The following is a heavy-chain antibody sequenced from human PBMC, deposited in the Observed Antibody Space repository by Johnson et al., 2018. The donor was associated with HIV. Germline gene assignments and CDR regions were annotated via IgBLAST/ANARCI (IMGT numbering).Heavy chain of an antibody. CDR1: GFTFSSYG. CDR3: ARDLGIAVAGQIGYDAFDI. V-gene: IGHV3-33*01. J-gene: IGHJ3*02. D-gene: IGHD6-19*01. CDR2: IWYDGRNK. Sequence: QVQLVESGGGVVQPGRSLRLSCAASGFTFSSYGMHWVRQAPGKGLEWVAVIWYDGRNKYYADSVKGRFTISRDNSKNTLYLQMNSLRAEDTALYYCARDLGIAVAGQIGYDAFDIWGQGTMVTVSS.